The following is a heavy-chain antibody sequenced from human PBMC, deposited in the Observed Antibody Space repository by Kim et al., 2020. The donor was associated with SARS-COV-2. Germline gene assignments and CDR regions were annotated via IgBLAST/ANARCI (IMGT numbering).Heavy chain of an antibody. CDR3: ARAYYCGGDCYSFDP. Sequence: GESLKISCKGSGYSFTSYWIGWVRQMPGKGLEWMGIIYPGDSDTRYSPSFQGQVTISADKSISTAYLQWSSLKASDTAMYYCARAYYCGGDCYSFDPWGQGTLVTVSS. CDR2: IYPGDSDT. D-gene: IGHD2-21*02. V-gene: IGHV5-51*01. CDR1: GYSFTSYW. J-gene: IGHJ5*02.